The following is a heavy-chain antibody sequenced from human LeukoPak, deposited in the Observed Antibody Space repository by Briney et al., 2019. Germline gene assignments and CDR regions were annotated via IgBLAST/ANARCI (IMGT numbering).Heavy chain of an antibody. Sequence: SETLSLTCTVSGGSISSYYWSWIRQPPGKGLGWIGYIYYSGSTNYNPSLKSRVTISVDTSKNQFSLKLSSVTAADTAVYYCARLLWFGELYIDYWGQGTLVTVSS. J-gene: IGHJ4*02. CDR1: GGSISSYY. D-gene: IGHD3-10*01. CDR3: ARLLWFGELYIDY. V-gene: IGHV4-59*01. CDR2: IYYSGST.